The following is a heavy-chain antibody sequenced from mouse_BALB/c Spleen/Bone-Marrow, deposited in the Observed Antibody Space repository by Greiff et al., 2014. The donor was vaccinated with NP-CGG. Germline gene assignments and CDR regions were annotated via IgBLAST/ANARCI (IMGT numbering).Heavy chain of an antibody. CDR1: GFTFGSFG. CDR2: ISSGSTAI. D-gene: IGHD4-1*01. V-gene: IGHV5-17*02. J-gene: IGHJ1*01. Sequence: VQLKESGGGLVQPGGSRKLSCAASGFTFGSFGMHWVRQAPEKGLEWVAYISSGSTAICYADTVKGRFTISRDNPKNTLFLQMTSLRSEDNEIDDWSRGGNWADFDVWGAGTTVT. CDR3: SRGGNWADFDV.